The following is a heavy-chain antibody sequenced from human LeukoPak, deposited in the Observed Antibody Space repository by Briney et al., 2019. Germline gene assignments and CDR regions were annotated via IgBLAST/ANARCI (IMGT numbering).Heavy chain of an antibody. CDR3: ARAPSGYSSSTYYYYMDV. CDR2: IYTTGST. J-gene: IGHJ6*03. D-gene: IGHD6-6*01. CDR1: GGSISSYY. Sequence: SETLSLTCTVSGGSISSYYWNWIRQPAGKGLEWIGRIYTTGSTNYNPSLKSRVTMSIDTSKNQFSLNLNSVTAADTAVYYRARAPSGYSSSTYYYYMDVWGRGTTVTVSS. V-gene: IGHV4-4*07.